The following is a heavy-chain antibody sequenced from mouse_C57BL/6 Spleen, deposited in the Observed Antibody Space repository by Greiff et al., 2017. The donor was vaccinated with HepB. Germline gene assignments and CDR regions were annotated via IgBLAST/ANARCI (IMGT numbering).Heavy chain of an antibody. V-gene: IGHV2-6*01. CDR3: AITSGDAMYY. D-gene: IGHD2-12*01. J-gene: IGHJ4*01. CDR2: IWGVGST. Sequence: VKLVESGPGLVAPSQSLSITCTVSGFSLTSYGVDWVRQSPGKGLEWLGVIWGVGSTNYNSALKSRLSISKDNSKSQVFLKMNSLQTDDTAMYYCAITSGDAMYYWGQGTSVTVSS. CDR1: GFSLTSYG.